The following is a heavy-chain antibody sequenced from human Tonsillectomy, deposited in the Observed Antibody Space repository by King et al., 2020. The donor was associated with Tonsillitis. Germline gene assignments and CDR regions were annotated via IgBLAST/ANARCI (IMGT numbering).Heavy chain of an antibody. J-gene: IGHJ4*02. V-gene: IGHV4-61*02. D-gene: IGHD2-2*01. CDR1: GGSINSDTYY. CDR2: LHTSGTT. CDR3: VSEGEYCSRLSCARFDS. Sequence: QLQESGPGLVKPSQTLSLNCTVSGGSINSDTYYWSWIRQPAGKGLEWIGRLHTSGTTNYNPSLRSRVTMSVDTSKNQFSLQLTSVTAADTAVYYCVSEGEYCSRLSCARFDSWGQGMMVAVSS.